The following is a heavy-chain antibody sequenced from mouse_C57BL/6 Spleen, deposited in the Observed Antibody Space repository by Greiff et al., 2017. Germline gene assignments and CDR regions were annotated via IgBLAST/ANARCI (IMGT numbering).Heavy chain of an antibody. Sequence: VQLQQSGTVLARPGASVKMSCKTSGYTFTSYWMHWVKQRPGQGLEWIGAIYPGNSDTSYNQKFKGKAKLTAVTSASTAYMELSGLTNEDSAVYYCTRENCGSSYWYFDGWGTGTTVTVAS. CDR3: TRENCGSSYWYFDG. J-gene: IGHJ1*03. CDR2: IYPGNSDT. D-gene: IGHD1-1*01. V-gene: IGHV1-5*01. CDR1: GYTFTSYW.